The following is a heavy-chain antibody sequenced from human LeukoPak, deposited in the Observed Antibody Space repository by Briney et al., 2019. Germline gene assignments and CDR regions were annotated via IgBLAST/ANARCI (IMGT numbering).Heavy chain of an antibody. CDR2: ITSSGTYI. Sequence: GGSLKLSCATSGFTFNNYNMNWVRQAPGRALEWVSSITSSGTYIFYADSVKGRFTISRDNAKNSLYLQMNSLRAEDTAVYYCARVRSSYDFDYWGQGTLVTVSS. CDR1: GFTFNNYN. D-gene: IGHD6-19*01. CDR3: ARVRSSYDFDY. J-gene: IGHJ4*02. V-gene: IGHV3-21*01.